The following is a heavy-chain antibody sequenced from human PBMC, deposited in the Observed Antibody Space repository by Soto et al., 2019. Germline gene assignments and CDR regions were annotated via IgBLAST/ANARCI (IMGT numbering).Heavy chain of an antibody. CDR1: GYTLTELS. V-gene: IGHV1-24*01. J-gene: IGHJ4*02. D-gene: IGHD5-18*01. CDR3: ATVGVGRRNVEMVTISTGYFDY. CDR2: FDPEDGET. Sequence: QVQLVQSGAEVKKPGASVKVSCKVSGYTLTELSMHWVRQAPGKGLEWMGGFDPEDGETIYAQKFQGRVTMTEDTSTDTAYMELSSLRSEDTAVYYCATVGVGRRNVEMVTISTGYFDYWGQGTLVTVSS.